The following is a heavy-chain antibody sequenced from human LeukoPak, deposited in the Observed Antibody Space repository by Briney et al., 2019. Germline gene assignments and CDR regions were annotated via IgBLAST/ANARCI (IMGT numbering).Heavy chain of an antibody. CDR2: IYHSGST. Sequence: SETLSLTCTVSGYSISSGYYWGWIRQPPGKGLEWIGSIYHSGSTYYNPSLKSRVTISVDTSKNQFSLKLSSVTAADTAVYYCAREGSPRPHVDYWGQGTLVNVSS. CDR3: AREGSPRPHVDY. CDR1: GYSISSGYY. V-gene: IGHV4-38-2*02. J-gene: IGHJ4*02. D-gene: IGHD3-10*01.